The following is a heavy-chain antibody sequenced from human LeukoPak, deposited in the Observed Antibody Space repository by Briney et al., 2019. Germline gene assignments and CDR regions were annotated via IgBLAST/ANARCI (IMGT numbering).Heavy chain of an antibody. V-gene: IGHV4-38-2*01. CDR1: GFSFSSLAM. Sequence: GSLRLSCAASGFSFSSLAMQWVRQPPGKGLEWIGNIYNSGSTYYNPSLKSRVTISVDTSKNQFSLKLSSVTAADTAVYYCARQAYSSNLGWFDPWGQGTLVTVSS. CDR2: IYNSGST. D-gene: IGHD6-13*01. CDR3: ARQAYSSNLGWFDP. J-gene: IGHJ5*02.